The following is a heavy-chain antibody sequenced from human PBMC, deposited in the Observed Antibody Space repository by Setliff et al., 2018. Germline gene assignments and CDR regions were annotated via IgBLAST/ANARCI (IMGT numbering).Heavy chain of an antibody. CDR2: IYSGGSRT. V-gene: IGHV3-23*03. CDR1: GFTFSNYA. D-gene: IGHD6-19*01. CDR3: AKDQRESTGWFKLFDY. J-gene: IGHJ4*02. Sequence: LSLSCEASGFTFSNYAMGWVRQAPGKGLEWVSVIYSGGSRTYSADSVKGRFPIFRDNSRNTLHLQMNSLRAEDTAVYYCAKDQRESTGWFKLFDYWGQGVLVTVSS.